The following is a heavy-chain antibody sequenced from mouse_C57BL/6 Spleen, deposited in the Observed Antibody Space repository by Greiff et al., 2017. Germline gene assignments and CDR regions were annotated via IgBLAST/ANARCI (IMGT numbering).Heavy chain of an antibody. CDR1: GFTFSSYA. Sequence: EVQVVESGGGLVKPGGSLKLSCAASGFTFSSYAMSWVRQTPEKRLEWVATISDGGSYTYYPDNVKGRFTISRDNAKNNLYLQMSHLKSEDTAMYYCARDHDYGYDGGYFDYWGQGTTLTVSS. CDR2: ISDGGSYT. J-gene: IGHJ2*01. D-gene: IGHD2-2*01. CDR3: ARDHDYGYDGGYFDY. V-gene: IGHV5-4*01.